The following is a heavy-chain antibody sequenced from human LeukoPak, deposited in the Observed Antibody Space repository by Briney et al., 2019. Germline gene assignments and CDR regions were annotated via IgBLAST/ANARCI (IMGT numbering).Heavy chain of an antibody. Sequence: GGSLRLSCTASGFTFGDYAMSWVRQAPGKGLEWVGFIRSKAYGGTTEYAASVKGRFTISRDDSKSIAYLQMNSLKTEDTAVYYCTTDGLTTVTGGFDYWGQGTLVTVSS. V-gene: IGHV3-49*04. CDR3: TTDGLTTVTGGFDY. CDR2: IRSKAYGGTT. CDR1: GFTFGDYA. D-gene: IGHD4-17*01. J-gene: IGHJ4*02.